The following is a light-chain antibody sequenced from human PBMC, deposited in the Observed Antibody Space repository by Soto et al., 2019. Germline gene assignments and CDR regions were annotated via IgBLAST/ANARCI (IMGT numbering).Light chain of an antibody. CDR2: GAS. CDR3: QQRSNWPPWT. V-gene: IGKV3-11*01. J-gene: IGKJ1*01. Sequence: EIVLTHSPATLSLSPWEIATLSCWASQSVSSYLAWYQQKPGQAPRLLIYGASNRATGIPDRFSGSGSGTDFTLIISSLEPEDFAVYYCQQRSNWPPWTFGQGTKVDIK. CDR1: QSVSSY.